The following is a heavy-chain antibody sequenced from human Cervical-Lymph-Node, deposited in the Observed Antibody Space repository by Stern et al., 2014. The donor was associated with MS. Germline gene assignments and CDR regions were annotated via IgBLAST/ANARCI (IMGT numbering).Heavy chain of an antibody. Sequence: QITLKESGPALVKPTQTLTLTCTFSGFSLTTSGMRVSWIRQPPGKALEWLARIDWDDDKFYSTSLKTRLTISRDTSKNQVVLTMTNMDPVDTATYFCARTTNYGGDFDYWGQGTLVTVSS. J-gene: IGHJ4*02. D-gene: IGHD4-23*01. CDR2: IDWDDDK. CDR3: ARTTNYGGDFDY. V-gene: IGHV2-70*04. CDR1: GFSLTTSGMR.